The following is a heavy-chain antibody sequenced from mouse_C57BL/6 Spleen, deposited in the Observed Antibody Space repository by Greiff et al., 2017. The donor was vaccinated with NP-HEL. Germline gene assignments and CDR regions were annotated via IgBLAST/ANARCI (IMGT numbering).Heavy chain of an antibody. D-gene: IGHD2-4*01. CDR1: GYSITSGYY. V-gene: IGHV3-6*01. CDR3: ARRRIYDYDPYWYFDV. CDR2: ISYDGSN. Sequence: EVQLQESGPGLVKPSQSLSLTCSVTGYSITSGYYWNWIRQFPGNKLEWMGYISYDGSNNYNPSLKNRISITRDTSKNQFFLKLNSVTTEDTATYYCARRRIYDYDPYWYFDVWGTGTTVTVSS. J-gene: IGHJ1*03.